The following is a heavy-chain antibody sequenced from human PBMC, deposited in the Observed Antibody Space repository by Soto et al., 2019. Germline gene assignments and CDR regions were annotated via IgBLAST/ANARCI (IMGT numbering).Heavy chain of an antibody. CDR2: INPNSGGT. V-gene: IGHV1-2*02. CDR1: GYTFTGYY. J-gene: IGHJ5*02. Sequence: WASVKVSCKASGYTFTGYYMHWVRQAPGQGLEWMGWINPNSGGTNYAQKFQGRVTMTRDTSISTAYMELSRLRSDDTAVYYCARVRITMVRGVFNWFDPWGQGTLVTVSS. CDR3: ARVRITMVRGVFNWFDP. D-gene: IGHD3-10*01.